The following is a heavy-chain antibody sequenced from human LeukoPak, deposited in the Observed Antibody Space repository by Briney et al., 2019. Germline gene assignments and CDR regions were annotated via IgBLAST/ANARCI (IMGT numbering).Heavy chain of an antibody. CDR2: VYTSGST. J-gene: IGHJ3*02. CDR1: GGSISGYY. Sequence: SETLSLTCGVSGGSISGYYWTWIRQPAGKGLEWIGRVYTSGSTHYNPSLKTRLTMSVDTSKNQFSLKLSSVTAAGTAVYYCARLITGTTTAFDIWGQGTMVTVSS. D-gene: IGHD1-7*01. CDR3: ARLITGTTTAFDI. V-gene: IGHV4-4*07.